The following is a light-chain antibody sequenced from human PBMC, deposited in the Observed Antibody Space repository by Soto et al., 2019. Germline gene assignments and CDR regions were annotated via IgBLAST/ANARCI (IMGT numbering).Light chain of an antibody. V-gene: IGKV1-5*03. CDR3: QHYTSYSEA. CDR1: QSVQTW. Sequence: QLGQSPSAVSSSIGERVSITRRASQSVQTWLAWFQQKPGKAPKLLIYKATTLETGVPSRFSGSGSETEFTLTISSLQPDDFATYYCQHYTSYSEAFGQRAMV. J-gene: IGKJ1*01. CDR2: KAT.